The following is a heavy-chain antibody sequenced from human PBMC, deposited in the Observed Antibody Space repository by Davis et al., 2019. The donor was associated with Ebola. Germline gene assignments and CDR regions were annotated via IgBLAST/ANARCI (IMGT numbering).Heavy chain of an antibody. J-gene: IGHJ4*02. CDR1: GFTFSTYW. D-gene: IGHD6-13*01. V-gene: IGHV3-7*01. CDR2: IKQDGSEK. Sequence: LSLTCAASGFTFSTYWMSWVRQAPGKGLEWVANIKQDGSEKYYVDSVKGRFTVSRDNAKNSLYLQMNSLRAEDTAVYHCARDGPADGTRGRFVYWGQGTLVTVSS. CDR3: ARDGPADGTRGRFVY.